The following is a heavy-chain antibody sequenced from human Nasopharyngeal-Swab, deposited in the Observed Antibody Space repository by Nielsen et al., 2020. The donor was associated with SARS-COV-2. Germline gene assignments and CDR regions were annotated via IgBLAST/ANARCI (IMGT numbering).Heavy chain of an antibody. J-gene: IGHJ4*02. CDR3: ARHENYDSFLDY. Sequence: GESLKISCKGSGYSFISYWISWVRQMPGKGLEWMGRIDPSDSYTNYSPSFQGHVTISADKSINTAYLQWSSLKASDTAMYYCARHENYDSFLDYWGQGTLVTVSS. CDR2: IDPSDSYT. D-gene: IGHD3-22*01. CDR1: GYSFISYW. V-gene: IGHV5-10-1*01.